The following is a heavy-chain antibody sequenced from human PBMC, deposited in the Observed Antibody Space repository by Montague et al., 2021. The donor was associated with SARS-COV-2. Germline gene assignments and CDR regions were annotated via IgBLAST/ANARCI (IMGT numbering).Heavy chain of an antibody. D-gene: IGHD6-19*01. CDR2: IYHSGNT. CDR3: ARSRGNLQWPFYYYYGMDV. V-gene: IGHV4-4*02. J-gene: IGHJ6*02. CDR1: GGSISSSNW. Sequence: SETLSLTCAVSGGSISSSNWWSWVRQPPGKGLEWIGEIYHSGNTNYNPSLKSRVTISVDKSKNQFSLKLSAVTAADTAVYYCARSRGNLQWPFYYYYGMDVWGQGTTVTVSS.